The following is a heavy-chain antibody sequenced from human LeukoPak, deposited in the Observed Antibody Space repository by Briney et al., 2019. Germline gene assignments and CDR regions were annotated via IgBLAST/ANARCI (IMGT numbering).Heavy chain of an antibody. D-gene: IGHD2-21*02. Sequence: ASGKVSFTGAGYTFTCCGISRVWQAPGQGLGWMGWINTNNGNTNYAQKYQGRVTMTTDTATSTSYMELRSLRSDDPAVYYCARKGCFGDCYLFHYWGQGTLVTVSS. CDR3: ARKGCFGDCYLFHY. V-gene: IGHV1-18*01. CDR1: GYTFTCCG. CDR2: INTNNGNT. J-gene: IGHJ4*02.